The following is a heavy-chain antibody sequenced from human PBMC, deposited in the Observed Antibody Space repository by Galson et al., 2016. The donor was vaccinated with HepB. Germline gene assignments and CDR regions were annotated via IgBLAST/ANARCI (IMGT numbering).Heavy chain of an antibody. Sequence: SVKVSCKASGYSFSKYGITWVRQAPGQGLEWMGWISTYNGNTDYDQKLHGRLTLTTDASTTTAYLELRSLRFDDTAVYYCARGSTATTPLAYWGQGTLVTVSS. CDR3: ARGSTATTPLAY. CDR2: ISTYNGNT. V-gene: IGHV1-18*01. D-gene: IGHD4-11*01. CDR1: GYSFSKYG. J-gene: IGHJ4*02.